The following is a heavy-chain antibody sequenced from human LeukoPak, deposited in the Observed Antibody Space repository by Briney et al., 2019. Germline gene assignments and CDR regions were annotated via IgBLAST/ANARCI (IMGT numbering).Heavy chain of an antibody. CDR1: GGSFSGYY. CDR2: INHSGST. CDR3: ARHDNRLVGDWFDP. V-gene: IGHV4-34*01. Sequence: SETLSLTCAVYGGSFSGYYWSWIRQPPGKGLEWIGEINHSGSTNYNPSLKSRVTISVDTSKNQFSLKLSSVTAADTAVYYCARHDNRLVGDWFDPWGQGTLVTVSS. D-gene: IGHD2-8*02. J-gene: IGHJ5*02.